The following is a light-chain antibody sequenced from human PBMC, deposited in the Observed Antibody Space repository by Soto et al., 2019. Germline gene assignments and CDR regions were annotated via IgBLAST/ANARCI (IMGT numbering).Light chain of an antibody. CDR3: SSYAGSNNLI. J-gene: IGLJ2*01. CDR2: EVS. V-gene: IGLV2-8*01. CDR1: SSDVGGYNY. Sequence: QYALTQPPSASGSPGQSVTISCSGTSSDVGGYNYVSWYQHHPGKAPRLMIYEVSKRPSGVPNRFSGSKSDNTASLTVSGLQPEDEADYYCSSYAGSNNLIFGGGTKLTVL.